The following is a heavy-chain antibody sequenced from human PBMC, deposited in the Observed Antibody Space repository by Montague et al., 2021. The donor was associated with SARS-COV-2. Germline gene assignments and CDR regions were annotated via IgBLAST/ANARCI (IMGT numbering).Heavy chain of an antibody. CDR2: TYFRSSFYN. D-gene: IGHD6-19*01. V-gene: IGHV6-1*01. J-gene: IGHJ4*02. CDR3: ARQDTSGWLTFDY. CDR1: XDSVSSSTVA. Sequence: CAISXDSVSSSTVAWNWLRQSPSRGLEWLGRTYFRSSFYNDYALSVKSRLNIQPDSAKNQFSLQLTFVTPEDTAIYYCARQDTSGWLTFDYWGQGILVTVSS.